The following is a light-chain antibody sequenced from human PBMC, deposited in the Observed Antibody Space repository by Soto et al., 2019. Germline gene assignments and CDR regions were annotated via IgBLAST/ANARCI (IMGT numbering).Light chain of an antibody. Sequence: EIVLTQSPGTLSLSPGERATLSCRASQSVSSNYLAWYQQKPGQAPRLLIYGASSRATGIPDRFSGSGSGTDFPLTISRLEPQDFSVYYCQHYGTSAYSFGPGTTLYIK. J-gene: IGKJ2*01. V-gene: IGKV3-20*01. CDR2: GAS. CDR1: QSVSSNY. CDR3: QHYGTSAYS.